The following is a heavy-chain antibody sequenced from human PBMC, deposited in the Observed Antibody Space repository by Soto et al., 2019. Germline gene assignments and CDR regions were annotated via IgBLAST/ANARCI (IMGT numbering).Heavy chain of an antibody. D-gene: IGHD1-26*01. CDR2: ISGSGGST. Sequence: VESLRVSCAASGFTFISYSMNWVRQAPGKGLEWVSAISGSGGSTCYADSVKGRFTISRGNSKNTLYLQMNSLRAEDTAVYYCAKEGSYFRHYGMGVWGQGTTVTVSS. J-gene: IGHJ6*02. CDR1: GFTFISYS. V-gene: IGHV3-23*01. CDR3: AKEGSYFRHYGMGV.